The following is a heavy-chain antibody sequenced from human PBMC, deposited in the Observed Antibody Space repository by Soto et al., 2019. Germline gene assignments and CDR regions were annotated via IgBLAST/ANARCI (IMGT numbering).Heavy chain of an antibody. CDR3: AHRLQRSTKIFDY. Sequence: QITLTESGPTLVKPTQTLTLTCTFSGFSLSTSEVGVGWIRQPPGKALEWLALIYWNDDMRYSPSLNSRLTIPKDPSKNQVVLTMTKMDPVDTATYYCAHRLQRSTKIFDYWGQGTLVTVSS. CDR1: GFSLSTSEVG. J-gene: IGHJ4*02. D-gene: IGHD1-1*01. CDR2: IYWNDDM. V-gene: IGHV2-5*01.